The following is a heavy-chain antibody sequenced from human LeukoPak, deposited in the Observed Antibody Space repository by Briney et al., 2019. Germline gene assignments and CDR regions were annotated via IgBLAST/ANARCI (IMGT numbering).Heavy chain of an antibody. D-gene: IGHD3-16*02. CDR3: ATVIKFWPLLYFQH. Sequence: ASVKVSCKVSGYTLTELSMHWVRQAPGKGLEWMGGFDPEDGETIYAQKFQGRVTMTEDTSTDTAYMELSSLRSEDTAVCYCATVIKFWPLLYFQHWGQGTLVTVSS. J-gene: IGHJ1*01. CDR2: FDPEDGET. V-gene: IGHV1-24*01. CDR1: GYTLTELS.